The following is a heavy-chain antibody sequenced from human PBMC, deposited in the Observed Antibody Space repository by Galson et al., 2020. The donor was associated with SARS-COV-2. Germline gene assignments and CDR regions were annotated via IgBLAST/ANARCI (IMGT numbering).Heavy chain of an antibody. CDR2: IHYSGST. V-gene: IGHV4-38-2*01. J-gene: IGHJ4*02. CDR1: NYSMRSGYY. D-gene: IGHD6-13*01. CDR3: ARLGAVIAAPVDY. Sequence: SETLSLTCAVSNYSMRSGYYWGWIRQPPGKGLEWIASIHYSGSTYYNPSLKSRVTISVDTSKNQFSLSLSSVTAADTAVYYCARLGAVIAAPVDYWGQGTLVTVSS.